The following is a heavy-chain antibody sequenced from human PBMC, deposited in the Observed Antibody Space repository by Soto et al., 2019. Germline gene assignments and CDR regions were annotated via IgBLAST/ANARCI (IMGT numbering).Heavy chain of an antibody. CDR2: IIPIFGTA. Sequence: EASVKVSCKASGGTFSSYAISWVRQAPGQGLEWMGGIIPIFGTANYAQKLQGRVTITADESTSTAYMELSSLRSEDTAVYYCARRQEKAPSAFDIWGQGTMVTVSS. J-gene: IGHJ3*02. V-gene: IGHV1-69*13. CDR3: ARRQEKAPSAFDI. CDR1: GGTFSSYA.